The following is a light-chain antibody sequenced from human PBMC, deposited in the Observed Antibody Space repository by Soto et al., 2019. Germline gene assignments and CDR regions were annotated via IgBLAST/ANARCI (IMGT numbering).Light chain of an antibody. CDR1: QSVSSY. CDR3: QQRRNWPFT. J-gene: IGKJ3*01. Sequence: EIVLTQSPATLSLSPGERATLSCRASQSVSSYLAWYQQKPGQAPRLLIYDASNRATGIPARFSGSGSGTDFTPTISSLEPEDFAVYYSQQRRNWPFTFGPRNKVDIK. CDR2: DAS. V-gene: IGKV3-11*01.